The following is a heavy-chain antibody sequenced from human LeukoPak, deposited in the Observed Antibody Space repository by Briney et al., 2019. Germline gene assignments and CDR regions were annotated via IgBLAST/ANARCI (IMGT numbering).Heavy chain of an antibody. D-gene: IGHD3-10*01. V-gene: IGHV3-7*01. CDR3: ARQTGGYYFDS. CDR1: GFTSSNYW. Sequence: GGSLRLSCAASGFTSSNYWMSWVRQAPRKGPEWVANIKQDGSEKYYVDSVKGRFTISRDNAKNSLYLQMNSLRAEDTAVYYCARQTGGYYFDSWGQGILVTVPS. J-gene: IGHJ4*02. CDR2: IKQDGSEK.